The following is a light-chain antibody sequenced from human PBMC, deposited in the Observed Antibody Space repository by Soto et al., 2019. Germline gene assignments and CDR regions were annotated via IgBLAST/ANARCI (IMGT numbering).Light chain of an antibody. J-gene: IGKJ3*01. CDR2: DAS. CDR3: QQRSTWPPFS. CDR1: PSIGRY. Sequence: EIVLPPSPAPLSLSLGERATLSCRASPSIGRYLAWYQHKLGQPPRLLIYDASNRATGIPVRFSGSGSGTDFTLTISSLEPEDFAVYYCQQRSTWPPFSFGPGTKVDIK. V-gene: IGKV3-11*01.